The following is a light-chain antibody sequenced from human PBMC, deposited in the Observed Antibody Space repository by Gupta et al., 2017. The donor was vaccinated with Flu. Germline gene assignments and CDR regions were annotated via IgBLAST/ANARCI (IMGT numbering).Light chain of an antibody. J-gene: IGKJ1*01. CDR2: AAS. Sequence: PPALLASRGDRVTITCRASQNINNYLNWYQQKPGKAPELLIYAASILQVGVPSRFSSGESGTDFTLTISSLQPEDFATYYCQQTYSFPWTFGQGTKVEIK. V-gene: IGKV1-39*01. CDR1: QNINNY. CDR3: QQTYSFPWT.